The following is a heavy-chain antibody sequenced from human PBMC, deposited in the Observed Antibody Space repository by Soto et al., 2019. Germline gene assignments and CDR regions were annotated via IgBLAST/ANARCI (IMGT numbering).Heavy chain of an antibody. CDR3: VRHAIVAAASYDP. Sequence: PSETLSLTCTVSGGSISSSSYYWGWIRQPPGKGLEWIGSIYYSGSTYYNPSLKSRVTISVDTSKNQFSLNLSSVTAADTAVYYCVRHAIVAAASYDPWGQGTLVTVSS. D-gene: IGHD2-2*01. CDR1: GGSISSSSYY. J-gene: IGHJ5*02. V-gene: IGHV4-39*01. CDR2: IYYSGST.